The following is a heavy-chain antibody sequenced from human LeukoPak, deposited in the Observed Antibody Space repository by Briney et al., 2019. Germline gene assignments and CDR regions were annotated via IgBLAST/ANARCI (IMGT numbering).Heavy chain of an antibody. Sequence: GGSLRLSCAASGFTFKSYAMSWVRQAPGKGLEWVSFSSGSGSTTYYADSVKGRFTISRDHSKDTLYLQMNSLRVEDTAVYYCAKEPSGYSSGYWGQGTLVTVSS. V-gene: IGHV3-23*01. CDR1: GFTFKSYA. J-gene: IGHJ4*02. CDR2: SSGSGSTT. D-gene: IGHD6-19*01. CDR3: AKEPSGYSSGY.